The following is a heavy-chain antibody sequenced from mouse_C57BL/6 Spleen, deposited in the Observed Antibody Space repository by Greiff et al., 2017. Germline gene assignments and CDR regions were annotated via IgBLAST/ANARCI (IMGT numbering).Heavy chain of an antibody. J-gene: IGHJ3*01. CDR1: GYTFTDYY. CDR3: AGGVCCDPSWFAY. D-gene: IGHD6-1*01. CDR2: INPYNGGT. Sequence: VQLQQSGPVLVKPGASVKMSCKASGYTFTDYYMNWVKQSHGKSLEWIGVINPYNGGTSYNQKFKGKATLTVDKSSSTAYMELSSLTSEDSAVYYCAGGVCCDPSWFAYWGQGTLVTVSA. V-gene: IGHV1-19*01.